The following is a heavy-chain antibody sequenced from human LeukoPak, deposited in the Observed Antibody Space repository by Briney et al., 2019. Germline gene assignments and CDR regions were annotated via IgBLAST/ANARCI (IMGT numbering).Heavy chain of an antibody. CDR2: IYTSGST. Sequence: PSETLSLTCTVSGGSISSYYWSWIRQPAGKGLEWIGRIYTSGSTNYNPSLKSRVTMSVDTSKNQFSLKLSSVTAADTAVYYCARGHPDSSGYYPLDYWGQGTLVTVSS. CDR3: ARGHPDSSGYYPLDY. CDR1: GGSISSYY. D-gene: IGHD3-22*01. V-gene: IGHV4-4*07. J-gene: IGHJ4*02.